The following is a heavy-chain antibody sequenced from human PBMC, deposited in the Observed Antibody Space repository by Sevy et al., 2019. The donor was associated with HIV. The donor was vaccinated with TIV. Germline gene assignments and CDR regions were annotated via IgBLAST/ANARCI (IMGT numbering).Heavy chain of an antibody. Sequence: SETLSLTCAVYGGSFSGYYWSWIRQPPVKGLEWIGEINHSGSTNYNPSLKSRVTISVDTSKNQFSLKLSSVTAADTAVYYCARGGLSSFDYWGQGTLVTVSS. CDR3: ARGGLSSFDY. CDR1: GGSFSGYY. J-gene: IGHJ4*02. V-gene: IGHV4-34*01. D-gene: IGHD6-13*01. CDR2: INHSGST.